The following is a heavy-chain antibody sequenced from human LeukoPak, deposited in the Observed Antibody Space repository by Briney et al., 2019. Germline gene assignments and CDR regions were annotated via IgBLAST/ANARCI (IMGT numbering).Heavy chain of an antibody. CDR3: ARDLYYYDSSGRLYYYYGMDV. D-gene: IGHD3-22*01. V-gene: IGHV4-34*01. Sequence: PSETLSLTCAVYGGSFSGYYWSWIRQPPGKGLEWIGEINHSGSTNYNPSLKSRVTISVDTSKNQFSLKLSSVTAADTAVYYCARDLYYYDSSGRLYYYYGMDVWGQGTTVTVSS. CDR2: INHSGST. J-gene: IGHJ6*02. CDR1: GGSFSGYY.